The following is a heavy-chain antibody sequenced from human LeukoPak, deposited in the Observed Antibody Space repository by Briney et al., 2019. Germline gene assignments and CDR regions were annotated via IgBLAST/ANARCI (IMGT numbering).Heavy chain of an antibody. D-gene: IGHD4-17*01. CDR3: ARDPTTVTTSFDY. J-gene: IGHJ4*02. Sequence: SVTVSCKASGGTFSSYTISWVRQAPEQGLEWMGRIIPILGIANYAQRFQGRVTITADKSTSTAYMELSSLRSEDTAVYYCARDPTTVTTSFDYWGQGTLVTVSS. CDR1: GGTFSSYT. CDR2: IIPILGIA. V-gene: IGHV1-69*04.